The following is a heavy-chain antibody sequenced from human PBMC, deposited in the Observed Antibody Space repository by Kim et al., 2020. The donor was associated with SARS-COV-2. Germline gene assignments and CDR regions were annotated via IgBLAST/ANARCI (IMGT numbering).Heavy chain of an antibody. CDR2: TYYRSKWYN. Sequence: SQTLSLTCAISGDSVSSNSAAWNWIRQSPSRGLEWLGRTYYRSKWYNDYAVSVKSRITINPDTSKNQFSLQLNSVTPEDTAVYYCARDPSGSWLIYYYYGMDVWGQGTTVTVSS. V-gene: IGHV6-1*01. CDR3: ARDPSGSWLIYYYYGMDV. D-gene: IGHD1-26*01. J-gene: IGHJ6*02. CDR1: GDSVSSNSAA.